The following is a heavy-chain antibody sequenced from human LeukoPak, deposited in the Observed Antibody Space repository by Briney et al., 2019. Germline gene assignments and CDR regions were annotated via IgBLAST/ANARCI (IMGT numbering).Heavy chain of an antibody. V-gene: IGHV4-39*01. D-gene: IGHD3-22*01. CDR1: GGSISSGGYS. J-gene: IGHJ4*02. Sequence: PSETLSLTCAVSGGSISSGGYSWGWIRQPPGKGLEWIGSVYYGGSTYYNPSLKRGVTISADASKNQFSLKLTSVTAADTAVYFCARHYDISRYYYSFDYWGQGTLVTVSS. CDR2: VYYGGST. CDR3: ARHYDISRYYYSFDY.